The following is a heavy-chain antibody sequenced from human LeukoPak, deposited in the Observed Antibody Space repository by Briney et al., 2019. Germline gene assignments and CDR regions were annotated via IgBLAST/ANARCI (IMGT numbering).Heavy chain of an antibody. D-gene: IGHD3-16*01. CDR3: ARDVTWGMFDY. CDR1: GFTFSSYS. CDR2: ISSSSSFI. Sequence: KTGGSLRLSYAASGFTFSSYSMNWVRQAPGKGLEWVSSISSSSSFIYYADSVKGRFTISRDNAKNSLYLQMNSLRAEDTAVYYCARDVTWGMFDYWGQGTLVTVSS. V-gene: IGHV3-21*01. J-gene: IGHJ4*02.